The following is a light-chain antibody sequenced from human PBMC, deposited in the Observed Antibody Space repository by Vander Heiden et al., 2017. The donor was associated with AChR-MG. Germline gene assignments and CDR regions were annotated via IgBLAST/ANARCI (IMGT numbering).Light chain of an antibody. V-gene: IGKV3D-20*01. CDR3: QQEGSSPRT. J-gene: IGKJ1*01. CDR1: QSVSSSY. CDR2: DAS. Sequence: EIVLTQSPATLSLSPGERATLSCGASQSVSSSYLAWYQQKPGLAPRLLIYDASSRATGIPDSFSGSGSGTDFTLTISRLEPEDFAVYYCQQEGSSPRTFGQGTKVEIK.